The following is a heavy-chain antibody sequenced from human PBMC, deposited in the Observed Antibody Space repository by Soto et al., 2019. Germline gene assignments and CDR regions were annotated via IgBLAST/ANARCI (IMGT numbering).Heavy chain of an antibody. D-gene: IGHD1-7*01. CDR3: ARALGGILVLELPALFDY. Sequence: QVQLQESGPGLVKPSQTLSLTCTVSGGSISSDAYYWNWIRQHPGKGLEWIGYIFYSGSTYYNPSLKSRVTISVDTSKNQFSLRLSSVSAADTAVCYCARALGGILVLELPALFDYWGQGTLVTVSS. V-gene: IGHV4-31*03. CDR2: IFYSGST. J-gene: IGHJ4*02. CDR1: GGSISSDAYY.